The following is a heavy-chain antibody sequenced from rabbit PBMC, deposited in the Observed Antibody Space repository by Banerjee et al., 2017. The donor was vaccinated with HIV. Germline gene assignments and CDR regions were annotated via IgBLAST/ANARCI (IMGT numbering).Heavy chain of an antibody. Sequence: QEQLEESGGGLVKPGASLTLTCTASGFSFSSGYDMCWVRQAPGKGLECIAYIYSGSSGNTYYASWAKGRFTISKTSWTTVTLQMTSLTAADTASYFCAREESDGGGHLKLWGQGTLVTVS. V-gene: IGHV1S45*01. CDR3: AREESDGGGHLKL. J-gene: IGHJ3*01. D-gene: IGHD2-1*01. CDR1: GFSFSSGYD. CDR2: IYSGSSGNT.